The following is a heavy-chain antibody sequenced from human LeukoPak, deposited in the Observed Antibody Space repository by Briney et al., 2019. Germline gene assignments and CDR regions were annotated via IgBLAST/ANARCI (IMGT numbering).Heavy chain of an antibody. J-gene: IGHJ4*02. V-gene: IGHV3-23*01. D-gene: IGHD3-10*01. CDR2: ISGSGGST. Sequence: GGSLRLSCAASGFTFSSYEMNWVRQAPGKGLEWVSAISGSGGSTYYADSVKGRFTISRDNSKNTLYLQMNSLRAEDTAVYYCAKAIYGSGSQGYFDYWGQGTLVTVSS. CDR3: AKAIYGSGSQGYFDY. CDR1: GFTFSSYE.